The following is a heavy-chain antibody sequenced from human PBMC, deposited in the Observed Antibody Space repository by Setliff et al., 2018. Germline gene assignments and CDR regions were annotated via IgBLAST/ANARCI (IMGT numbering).Heavy chain of an antibody. CDR2: ISSSSSTI. V-gene: IGHV3-48*01. J-gene: IGHJ4*02. Sequence: PGGSLRLSCAASGFTFSSYSMNWFRQAPGKGLEWVSYISSSSSTIYYADSVKGRFTISRDNAKNSLYLQMNSLRAEDTAVYYCARGSSGYYYVGYYFDYWGQGTLVTVSS. CDR1: GFTFSSYS. CDR3: ARGSSGYYYVGYYFDY. D-gene: IGHD3-22*01.